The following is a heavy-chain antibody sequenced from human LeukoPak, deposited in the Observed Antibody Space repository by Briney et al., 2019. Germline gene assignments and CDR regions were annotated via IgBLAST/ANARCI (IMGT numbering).Heavy chain of an antibody. CDR1: GGSISSYY. D-gene: IGHD3-10*01. Sequence: PSETLSLTCTVSGGSISSYYWSWIRQPPGKGLEWIGYIYYSGSTNYNPSLKSRVTISVDTSKNQFSLKLSSVTAADTAVYYCARIDYYGSVDAFDIWGQGTMVTVSS. V-gene: IGHV4-59*01. J-gene: IGHJ3*02. CDR2: IYYSGST. CDR3: ARIDYYGSVDAFDI.